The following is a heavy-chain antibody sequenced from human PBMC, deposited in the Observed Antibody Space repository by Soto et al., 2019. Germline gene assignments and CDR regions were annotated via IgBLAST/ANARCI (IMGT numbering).Heavy chain of an antibody. CDR2: ISSSSSYI. CDR1: GFTFSSYS. Sequence: EVQLVESGGGLVKPGGSLRLSCAASGFTFSSYSMNWVRQAPGKGLEWVSSISSSSSYIYYADSVKGRFTISRDNAKNSLYGQMNSLRAEDRAVYYCARGLLWFGENQDAVDIWGQGTMVTVSS. CDR3: ARGLLWFGENQDAVDI. V-gene: IGHV3-21*01. D-gene: IGHD3-10*01. J-gene: IGHJ3*02.